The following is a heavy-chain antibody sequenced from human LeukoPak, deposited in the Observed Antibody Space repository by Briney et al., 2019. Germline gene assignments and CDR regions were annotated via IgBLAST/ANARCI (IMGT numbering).Heavy chain of an antibody. J-gene: IGHJ4*02. Sequence: GESLQISCQGSGYRFTNYWLAWVRQLPGKGLEWMGIIYPGDSDTRYSPSFQGQVTISADKSITTAYLQWSSLKASDTAMYYCARLPYSSGWPTFDYWGQGTPVTVSS. CDR2: IYPGDSDT. D-gene: IGHD6-19*01. V-gene: IGHV5-51*01. CDR3: ARLPYSSGWPTFDY. CDR1: GYRFTNYW.